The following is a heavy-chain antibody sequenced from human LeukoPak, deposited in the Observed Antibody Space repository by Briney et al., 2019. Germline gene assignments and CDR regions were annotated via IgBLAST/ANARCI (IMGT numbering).Heavy chain of an antibody. CDR1: GFTFSSYA. D-gene: IGHD6-13*01. CDR3: AKDPIAAAGKGDWFDP. V-gene: IGHV3-23*01. Sequence: GGSLRLSCAASGFTFSSYAMSWVRQAPGKGLEWVSAISGSGGSTYYADSVKGRFTISRDNSKNTLYLQMNSLRTEDTAVYYCAKDPIAAAGKGDWFDPWGQGTLVTVSS. CDR2: ISGSGGST. J-gene: IGHJ5*02.